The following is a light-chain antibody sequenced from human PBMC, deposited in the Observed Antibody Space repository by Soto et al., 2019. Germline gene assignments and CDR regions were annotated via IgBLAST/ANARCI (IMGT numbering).Light chain of an antibody. J-gene: IGKJ1*01. CDR2: GAS. V-gene: IGKV3-20*01. CDR1: QSVSSSY. CDR3: QQYGSSPKT. Sequence: LTHSPGTLSLSPRERATLSCRASQSVSSSYLAWYQQKPGQAPRLLIYGASSRATGIPDRFSGSGSGTDFTLTISRLEPEDFAVYYCQQYGSSPKTFGQGTKV.